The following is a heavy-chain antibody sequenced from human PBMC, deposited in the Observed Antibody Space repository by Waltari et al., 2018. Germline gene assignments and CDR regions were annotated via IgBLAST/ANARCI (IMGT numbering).Heavy chain of an antibody. J-gene: IGHJ4*02. D-gene: IGHD7-27*01. CDR1: GGSISSSSYY. CDR2: IYYSGST. Sequence: QLQLQESGPGLVKPSETLSLTCTVSGGSISSSSYYWGWIRQPPGKGLEWIGSIYYSGSTYYNPSLKSRVTISVDTSKNQFSLKLSSVTAADTAVYYCARDSGDGAYFDYWGQGTLVTVSS. V-gene: IGHV4-39*02. CDR3: ARDSGDGAYFDY.